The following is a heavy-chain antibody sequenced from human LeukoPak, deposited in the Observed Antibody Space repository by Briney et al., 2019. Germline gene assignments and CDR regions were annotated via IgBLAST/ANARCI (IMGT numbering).Heavy chain of an antibody. D-gene: IGHD3-16*01. CDR2: INHSGST. J-gene: IGHJ4*02. CDR1: GGSFSGYY. Sequence: SETLSLTCAVYGGSFSGYYWSWIRQPPGKELEWIGEINHSGSTNYNPSLKSRVTISVDTSKNQFSLKLSSVTAADTAVYYCARDGVLWGQGTLVTVSS. V-gene: IGHV4-34*01. CDR3: ARDGVL.